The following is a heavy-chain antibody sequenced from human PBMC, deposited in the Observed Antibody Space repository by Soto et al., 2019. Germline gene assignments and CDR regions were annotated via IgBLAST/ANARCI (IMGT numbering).Heavy chain of an antibody. CDR1: GFTFSSYG. Sequence: AGGSLRLSCAASGFTFSSYGMHWGRQAPGKGLEWVAVIWYDGSNKYYADSVKGRFTISRDNSKNTLYLQMNSLRAEDTAVYYCARDQRPNYYDSSRNGMDVWGQGTTVTVYS. CDR2: IWYDGSNK. J-gene: IGHJ6*02. V-gene: IGHV3-33*01. D-gene: IGHD3-22*01. CDR3: ARDQRPNYYDSSRNGMDV.